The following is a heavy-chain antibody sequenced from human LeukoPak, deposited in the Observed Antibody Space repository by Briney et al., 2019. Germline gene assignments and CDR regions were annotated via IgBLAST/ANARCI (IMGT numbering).Heavy chain of an antibody. Sequence: PGGSLRLSCAASGFTFDDYAMHWVRQAPGKGLEWVSGISWNSGSIGYADSVKGRFTISRDNAKNSLYLQMNSLRAEDTALYYCANGLYTVAATPGGFQAFDIWGRGTMVTVSS. CDR2: ISWNSGSI. D-gene: IGHD2-15*01. CDR3: ANGLYTVAATPGGFQAFDI. CDR1: GFTFDDYA. V-gene: IGHV3-9*01. J-gene: IGHJ3*02.